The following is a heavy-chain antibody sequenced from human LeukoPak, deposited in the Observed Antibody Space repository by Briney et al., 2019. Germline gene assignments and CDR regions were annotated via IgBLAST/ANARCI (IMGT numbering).Heavy chain of an antibody. CDR3: AKDISHSSGYYFFDY. V-gene: IGHV3-53*05. D-gene: IGHD3-22*01. Sequence: GGSLTLSCAASGFTVSNNYMRWVRQAPGKGLEWVSLIYSGGSTYYADSVKGRFTISRDNAKNFLYLQMNSLRAEDTALYYCAKDISHSSGYYFFDYWGQGTLVTVSS. J-gene: IGHJ4*02. CDR1: GFTVSNNY. CDR2: IYSGGST.